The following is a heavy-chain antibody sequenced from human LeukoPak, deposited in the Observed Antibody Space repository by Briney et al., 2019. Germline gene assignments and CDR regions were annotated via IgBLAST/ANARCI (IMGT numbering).Heavy chain of an antibody. CDR1: GGSICSYY. D-gene: IGHD1-26*01. CDR2: IYYSGST. V-gene: IGHV4-59*08. J-gene: IGHJ4*02. Sequence: SETLSLTCTVSGGSICSYYWSWIRQPPGKGLEWIGYIYYSGSTNYNPSLKSRVTISVDTSKNQFSLKLSSVTAADTAVYYCARVRSGSYFDYWGQGTLVTVSS. CDR3: ARVRSGSYFDY.